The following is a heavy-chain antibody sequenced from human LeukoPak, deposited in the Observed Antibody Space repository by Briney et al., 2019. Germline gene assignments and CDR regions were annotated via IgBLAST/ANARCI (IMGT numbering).Heavy chain of an antibody. Sequence: SETLSLTCTVSGGSISSGSYYWSWIRQPAGTGLEWIGRIYTSGSTNYNPSLKSRVTISVDTSKNQFSLKLSSVTAADTAVYYCASTYSSSSGWFDPWGQGTLVTVSS. CDR3: ASTYSSSSGWFDP. V-gene: IGHV4-61*02. CDR1: GGSISSGSYY. CDR2: IYTSGST. J-gene: IGHJ5*02. D-gene: IGHD6-6*01.